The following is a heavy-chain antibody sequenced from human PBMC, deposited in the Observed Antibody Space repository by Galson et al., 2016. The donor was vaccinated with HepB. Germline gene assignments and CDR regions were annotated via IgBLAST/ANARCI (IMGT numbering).Heavy chain of an antibody. CDR3: ARLKGSWYSDN. CDR2: INDSGTS. D-gene: IGHD6-13*01. V-gene: IGHV4-34*01. CDR1: GGSFSGYY. Sequence: SETLSLTCAVYGGSFSGYYWSWIRQPPGKGLEWIGEINDSGTSNYNPSLKSRVTILVDTSKKQFSLKLRSVTAADTAVYYCARLKGSWYSDNWGQGSLVTVSS. J-gene: IGHJ4*02.